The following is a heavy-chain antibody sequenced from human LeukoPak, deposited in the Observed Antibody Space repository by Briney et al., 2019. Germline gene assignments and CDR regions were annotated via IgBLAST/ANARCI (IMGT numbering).Heavy chain of an antibody. J-gene: IGHJ3*02. CDR3: ARGDYGDLGAFDI. V-gene: IGHV4-30-4*01. Sequence: SETLSLTCTVSGCTISSGDYYWSWLRQPPGKGLEWIGYIYYSGDTYYNPSLKSRVIISGDTSMNQFSLKLNSVTAADTDIYYCARGDYGDLGAFDIWGQGTMVTVSS. D-gene: IGHD4-17*01. CDR2: IYYSGDT. CDR1: GCTISSGDYY.